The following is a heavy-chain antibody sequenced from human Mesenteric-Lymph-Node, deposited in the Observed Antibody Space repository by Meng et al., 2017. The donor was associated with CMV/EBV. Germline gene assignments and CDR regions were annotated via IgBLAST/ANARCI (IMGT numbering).Heavy chain of an antibody. J-gene: IGHJ6*02. Sequence: SETLSLTCTVSGGSITSISYCWAWIRQPPGKGLEWIGNFCYSGTTSYNPSLKSRVSLSVDTSKDQFTLKVTSVTAADTAVYYCAREWVIVADREVFHYYAVDVWGQGTTVTVSS. CDR2: FCYSGTT. CDR3: AREWVIVADREVFHYYAVDV. CDR1: GGSITSISYC. V-gene: IGHV4-39*06. D-gene: IGHD5-12*01.